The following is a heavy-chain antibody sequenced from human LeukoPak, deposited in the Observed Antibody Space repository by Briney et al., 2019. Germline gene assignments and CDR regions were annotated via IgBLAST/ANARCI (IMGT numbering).Heavy chain of an antibody. Sequence: ASVKVSCKASGYTFTSYGISWVRQAPGQGLEWMGWISAYNGNTNYAQKLQGRVTMTTDTSTSTAYMELRSLRSDDTAVYYYARDFLTMVRGGIGYYYYGMDVWGQGTTVTVSS. CDR1: GYTFTSYG. V-gene: IGHV1-18*01. CDR3: ARDFLTMVRGGIGYYYYGMDV. CDR2: ISAYNGNT. J-gene: IGHJ6*02. D-gene: IGHD3-10*01.